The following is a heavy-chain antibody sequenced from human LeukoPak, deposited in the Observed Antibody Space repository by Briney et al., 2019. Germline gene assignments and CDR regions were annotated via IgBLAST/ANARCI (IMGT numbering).Heavy chain of an antibody. Sequence: GGSLRLSCAASGFTLSSYWMHWVRQAPGKGLVWVSRINGDGSTTNYADSVKGRFTISRDNAKNTLYLQMNILTAEDTALYYCTRDYRNLGFDMWGQGTMVTVPS. CDR3: TRDYRNLGFDM. CDR1: GFTLSSYW. CDR2: INGDGSTT. J-gene: IGHJ3*02. D-gene: IGHD1-14*01. V-gene: IGHV3-74*01.